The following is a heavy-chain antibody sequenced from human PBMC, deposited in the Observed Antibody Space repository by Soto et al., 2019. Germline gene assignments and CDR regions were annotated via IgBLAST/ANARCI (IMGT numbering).Heavy chain of an antibody. CDR1: GFSFSNYN. V-gene: IGHV3-48*02. CDR3: ARGNYGDYVVDF. Sequence: EVQLVESGGGLVQPGGSLRLSCAASGFSFSNYNMNWVRQAPGKGLEWVSYISSSCSTIYYADSVKGRFTISRDNPKNSLYLQMNSLRDADTPVYYCARGNYGDYVVDFWGQGTLIPVSS. CDR2: ISSSCSTI. D-gene: IGHD4-17*01. J-gene: IGHJ4*02.